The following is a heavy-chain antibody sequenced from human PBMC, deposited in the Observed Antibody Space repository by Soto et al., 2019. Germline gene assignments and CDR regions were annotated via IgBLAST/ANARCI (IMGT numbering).Heavy chain of an antibody. CDR1: GGSISSSSYY. D-gene: IGHD5-18*01. CDR2: IYYSGST. V-gene: IGHV4-39*01. J-gene: IGHJ6*02. Sequence: PSETLSLTCTVSGGSISSSSYYWGWIRQPPGKGLEWIGSIYYSGSTYYNPSLKSRVTISVDTSKNQFSLKLSSVTAADTAVYYCARQNRGYSYGITGYYYGMDVWGQGTTVPVSS. CDR3: ARQNRGYSYGITGYYYGMDV.